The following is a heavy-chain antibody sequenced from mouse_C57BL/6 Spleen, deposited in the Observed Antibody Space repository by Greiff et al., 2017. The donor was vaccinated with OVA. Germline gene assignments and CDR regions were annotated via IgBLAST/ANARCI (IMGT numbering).Heavy chain of an antibody. V-gene: IGHV3-6*01. CDR3: ARGELGAMDY. CDR1: GCSITSGYY. CDR2: ISYDGSN. D-gene: IGHD4-1*01. J-gene: IGHJ4*01. Sequence: EVQLQESGPGLVKPSQSLSLTCSVTGCSITSGYYWNWIRQFPGNKLEWMGYISYDGSNNYNPSLKNRISITRDTSKNQFFLKLNSVTTEDTATYYCARGELGAMDYWGQGTSVTVSS.